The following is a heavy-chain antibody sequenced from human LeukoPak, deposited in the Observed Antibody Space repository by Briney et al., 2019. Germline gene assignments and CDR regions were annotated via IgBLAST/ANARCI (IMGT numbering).Heavy chain of an antibody. J-gene: IGHJ5*02. V-gene: IGHV3-74*03. CDR1: GFDFSSYW. CDR3: ARLNNLGVVINP. D-gene: IGHD3-16*02. CDR2: IGGDGTLT. Sequence: GSLRLSCAASGFDFSSYWMHWVRQVPGKGLVWVSRIGGDGTLTSYADSVKGRFTISRDNARRTLYLQMSGLRVEDTAVYYCARLNNLGVVINPWGQGTLVTVSS.